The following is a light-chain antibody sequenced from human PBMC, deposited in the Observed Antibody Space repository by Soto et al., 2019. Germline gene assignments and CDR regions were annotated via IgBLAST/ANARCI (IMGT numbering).Light chain of an antibody. V-gene: IGKV4-1*01. Sequence: DFVMTQSPDSLAVSLGERATINCKSSQSVLHTSNNKNYLAWYQHKPGQPPKLLIYWASSRKSGVPDRFSDSGSGTDFTLTISNVEPEDFAVYYCHQRQSWPRTFGQGTTVDIK. CDR2: WAS. CDR1: QSVLHTSNNKNY. CDR3: HQRQSWPRT. J-gene: IGKJ1*01.